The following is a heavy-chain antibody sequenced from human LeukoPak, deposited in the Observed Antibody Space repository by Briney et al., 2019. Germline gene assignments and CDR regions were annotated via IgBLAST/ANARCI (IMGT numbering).Heavy chain of an antibody. V-gene: IGHV4-39*06. J-gene: IGHJ3*02. D-gene: IGHD4-17*01. Sequence: SETLSLTCTVSGGSISSSSYYWGWIRQPPGKGLEWIGSIYYSGSTYYNPSLKSRVTISVDTSKNQFPLKLSSVTAADTAVYYCARVPDYGDYVDAFDIWGQGTMVTVSS. CDR1: GGSISSSSYY. CDR2: IYYSGST. CDR3: ARVPDYGDYVDAFDI.